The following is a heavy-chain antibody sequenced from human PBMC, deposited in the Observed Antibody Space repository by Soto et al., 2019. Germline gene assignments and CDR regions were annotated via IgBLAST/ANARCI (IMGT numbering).Heavy chain of an antibody. D-gene: IGHD2-15*01. J-gene: IGHJ4*02. CDR2: ISGSGGGT. CDR3: ARDRQSVVAASRSDY. Sequence: PGGSLRLSCAASGFTFSSYAMSWVRQAPGKGLEWVSGISGSGGGTYYADSVKGRFTISRDNSKNTLYLQMNSLRAEDLAIYYCARDRQSVVAASRSDYWGQGTLVTVSS. V-gene: IGHV3-23*01. CDR1: GFTFSSYA.